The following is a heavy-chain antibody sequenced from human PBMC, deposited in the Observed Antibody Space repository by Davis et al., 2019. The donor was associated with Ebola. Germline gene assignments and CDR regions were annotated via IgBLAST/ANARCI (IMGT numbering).Heavy chain of an antibody. Sequence: PGGSLRLSCAASGFTFNTYWMSWVRQAPGKGLVWVSRINSDGSDATYADSVKGRFTIPRDNAKNTLYLQMNSLRAEDTAVYYCAIFGVVSHDAFDIWGQGTMVTVSS. J-gene: IGHJ3*02. CDR2: INSDGSDA. CDR3: AIFGVVSHDAFDI. V-gene: IGHV3-74*01. D-gene: IGHD3-3*02. CDR1: GFTFNTYW.